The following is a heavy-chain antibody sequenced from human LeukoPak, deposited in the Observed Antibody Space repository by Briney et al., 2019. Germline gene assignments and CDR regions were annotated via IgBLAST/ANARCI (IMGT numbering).Heavy chain of an antibody. CDR1: GGTFSSYA. D-gene: IGHD4-17*01. Sequence: SVKVSCKASGGTFSSYAISWVRQAPGQGLERMGRIIPILGIANYAQKFQGRVTITADKSTSTAYMELSSLRSEDTAVYYCASSRTVTKLYYYGMDVWGQGTTVTVSS. V-gene: IGHV1-69*04. J-gene: IGHJ6*02. CDR2: IIPILGIA. CDR3: ASSRTVTKLYYYGMDV.